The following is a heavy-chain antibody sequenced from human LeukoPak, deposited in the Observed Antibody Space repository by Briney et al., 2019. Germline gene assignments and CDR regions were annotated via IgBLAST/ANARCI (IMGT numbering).Heavy chain of an antibody. J-gene: IGHJ4*02. Sequence: PGGSLRLSCAASGFTFSSYSMNWVRQAPGKGLEWVSYISSSSSTIYYADSVKGRFTISRDNAKNSLYLQMNSLRAEDTAVYYRARIMGATPFRWRQGTLVTVSS. V-gene: IGHV3-48*01. CDR2: ISSSSSTI. CDR3: ARIMGATPFR. CDR1: GFTFSSYS. D-gene: IGHD1-26*01.